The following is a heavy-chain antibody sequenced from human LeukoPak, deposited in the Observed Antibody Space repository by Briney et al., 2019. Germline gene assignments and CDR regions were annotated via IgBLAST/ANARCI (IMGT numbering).Heavy chain of an antibody. CDR2: IIPIFGTA. CDR3: ARDAPDTAMPHDAFDI. D-gene: IGHD5-18*01. V-gene: IGHV1-69*05. CDR1: GGTFSSYA. Sequence: SVKVPCKASGGTFSSYAISWVRQAPGQGLEWMGGIIPIFGTANYAQKFQGRVTITTDESTSTAYMELSSLRSEDTAVYYCARDAPDTAMPHDAFDIWGQGTMVTVSS. J-gene: IGHJ3*02.